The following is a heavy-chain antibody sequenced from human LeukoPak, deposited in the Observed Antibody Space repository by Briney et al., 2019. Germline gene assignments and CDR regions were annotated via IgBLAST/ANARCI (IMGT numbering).Heavy chain of an antibody. CDR3: ARDLDLDSSSWWLDY. D-gene: IGHD6-13*01. CDR1: GFTFSSYA. J-gene: IGHJ4*02. CDR2: ISSNGGST. V-gene: IGHV3-64*01. Sequence: GGSLRLSCAASGFTFSSYAMHWVRQAPGKGLEYVSAISSNGGSTYYANSVKGRFTISRDNSKNTLYLQMGSLRAEDMAVYYCARDLDLDSSSWWLDYWGQGTLVTVSS.